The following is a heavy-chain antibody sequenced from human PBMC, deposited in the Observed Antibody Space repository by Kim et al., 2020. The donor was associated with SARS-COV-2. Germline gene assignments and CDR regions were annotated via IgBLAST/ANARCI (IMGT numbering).Heavy chain of an antibody. CDR3: ARACDYYDSSGYYLEY. V-gene: IGHV3-21*01. Sequence: SVKGHIPISRDNTKNPLYLQMNSLKAEEPAVYYCARACDYYDSSGYYLEYWGQGTLVTVSS. D-gene: IGHD3-22*01. J-gene: IGHJ4*02.